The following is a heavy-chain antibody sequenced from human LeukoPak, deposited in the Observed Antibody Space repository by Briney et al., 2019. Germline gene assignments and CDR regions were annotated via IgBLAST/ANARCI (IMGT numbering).Heavy chain of an antibody. CDR2: IYHSGST. Sequence: SETLSLTCTVSGYSISSGYYWGWIRQPPGKGLEWIGSIYHSGSTYYNPSLKSRVTISVDTSKNQFSLKLSSVTAADTAVYYCARADYSSTWSHDYYYMDVWGKGTTVTVSS. J-gene: IGHJ6*03. CDR3: ARADYSSTWSHDYYYMDV. V-gene: IGHV4-38-2*02. D-gene: IGHD6-13*01. CDR1: GYSISSGYY.